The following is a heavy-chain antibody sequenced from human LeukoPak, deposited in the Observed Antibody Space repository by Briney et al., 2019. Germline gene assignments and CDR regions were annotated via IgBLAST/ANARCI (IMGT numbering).Heavy chain of an antibody. CDR1: GYSISSNYY. J-gene: IGHJ4*02. Sequence: SETLSLTCIVSGYSISSNYYWGWIRQPPGKGLEWIGSIYHSGSTFYNPSLKSRLTISVDTSKNQFSLKLSSVTAADTAVYYCVKSGSYYEAFDYWGQGTLVPVYS. D-gene: IGHD1-26*01. CDR2: IYHSGST. CDR3: VKSGSYYEAFDY. V-gene: IGHV4-38-2*02.